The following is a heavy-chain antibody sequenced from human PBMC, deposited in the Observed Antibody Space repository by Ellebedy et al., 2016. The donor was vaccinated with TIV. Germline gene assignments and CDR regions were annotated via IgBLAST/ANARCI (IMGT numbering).Heavy chain of an antibody. V-gene: IGHV1-69*04. CDR3: ARDRYSSSWDFGGYYYYGMDV. CDR2: IIAILGIA. CDR1: GGTFSSYA. J-gene: IGHJ6*02. Sequence: AASVKVSCKASGGTFSSYAISWVRQDPGQGLEWMGRIIAILGIANYAQKFQGRVTITADKAPSTAYMERSSLQSEDTAVYYCARDRYSSSWDFGGYYYYGMDVWGQGTTVTVSS. D-gene: IGHD6-13*01.